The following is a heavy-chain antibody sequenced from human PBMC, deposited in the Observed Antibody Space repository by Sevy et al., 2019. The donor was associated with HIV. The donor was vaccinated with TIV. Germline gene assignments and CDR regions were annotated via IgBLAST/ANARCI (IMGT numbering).Heavy chain of an antibody. CDR1: GFTFSNYA. CDR2: IWSDGAYQ. V-gene: IGHV3-33*01. CDR3: ARGGYYYDNAAYYALDS. J-gene: IGHJ4*02. D-gene: IGHD3-22*01. Sequence: GGSLRLSCAATGFTFSNYAMHWVRQAPGKGLEWVAIIWSDGAYQYHGDSVKGRFTISRANSKNQLYLQMNNVRVEETAVYYCARGGYYYDNAAYYALDSWGQGTLVTVSS.